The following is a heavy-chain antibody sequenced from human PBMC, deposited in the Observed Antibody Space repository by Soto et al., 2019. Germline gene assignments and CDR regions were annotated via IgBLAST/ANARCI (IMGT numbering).Heavy chain of an antibody. CDR3: ARDRDGSGSPDN. V-gene: IGHV4-59*01. CDR2: IYYSGST. J-gene: IGHJ4*02. Sequence: QVQLQESGPGLVKPSETLSLTCTVSGGSISSYYWSWIRQPPGKGLEWIGYIYYSGSTNYNPSLKSRVTISVDTFKNQFSLKLSSVTAADTAVYYCARDRDGSGSPDNWGQGTLVTVSS. CDR1: GGSISSYY. D-gene: IGHD3-10*01.